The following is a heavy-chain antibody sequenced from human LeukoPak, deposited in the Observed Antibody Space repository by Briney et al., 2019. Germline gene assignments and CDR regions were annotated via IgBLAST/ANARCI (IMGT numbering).Heavy chain of an antibody. Sequence: ASVKVSCKASGYTFGSYGISWVRQVPGQGLEWLGWISAYNGNTNYAQKLQGRVTMTTDTSTSTAYMELRSLRSDDTAVYYCARGLSTTWPEYFQHWGQGTLVTVSS. CDR3: ARGLSTTWPEYFQH. J-gene: IGHJ1*01. CDR2: ISAYNGNT. D-gene: IGHD3-3*02. CDR1: GYTFGSYG. V-gene: IGHV1-18*01.